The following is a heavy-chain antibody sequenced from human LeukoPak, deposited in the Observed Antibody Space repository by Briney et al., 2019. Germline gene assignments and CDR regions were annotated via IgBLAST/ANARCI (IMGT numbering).Heavy chain of an antibody. Sequence: GGSLRLSCAASGFTVNSNYLSWVRQAPGKGLEWVSTLYNTGNTYYANSVKGRFSISRDNSKNTLFLQMNSLRAEDTAVYYCARLTPATGRLYFVDWGPGTLVTVSS. CDR2: LYNTGNT. CDR3: ARLTPATGRLYFVD. CDR1: GFTVNSNY. V-gene: IGHV3-53*01. J-gene: IGHJ4*02. D-gene: IGHD6-13*01.